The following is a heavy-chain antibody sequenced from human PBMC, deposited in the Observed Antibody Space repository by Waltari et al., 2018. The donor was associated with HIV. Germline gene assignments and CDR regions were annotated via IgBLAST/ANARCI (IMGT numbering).Heavy chain of an antibody. J-gene: IGHJ6*02. CDR3: ARQLRIIQTSSYRMDV. V-gene: IGHV4-39*02. CDR1: GSRVANRDAL. D-gene: IGHD3-16*02. Sequence: HLQLQESGPSLLKPSETLSLSCSVSGSRVANRDALWGWFRQSPGKSLEWIVSISSGVNIYHNQPLKSRISISLDTSRNHISLKMTSATASDSAVYYCARQLRIIQTSSYRMDVWGPATLVTV. CDR2: ISSGVNI.